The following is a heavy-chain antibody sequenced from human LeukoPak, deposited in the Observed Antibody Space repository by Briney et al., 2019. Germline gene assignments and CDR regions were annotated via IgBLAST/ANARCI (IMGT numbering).Heavy chain of an antibody. D-gene: IGHD3-3*01. CDR1: GFTFSSYS. CDR2: ISSSSSTI. Sequence: PGGSLRLSCAASGFTFSSYSMNWVRQAPGKGLEWVSYISSSSSTIYYADSVKGRFTISRDNAKNSLYLQMNSLRAEDTAVYYCASALTPVLRFLEWTDYWGQGTLVTVSS. V-gene: IGHV3-48*01. CDR3: ASALTPVLRFLEWTDY. J-gene: IGHJ4*02.